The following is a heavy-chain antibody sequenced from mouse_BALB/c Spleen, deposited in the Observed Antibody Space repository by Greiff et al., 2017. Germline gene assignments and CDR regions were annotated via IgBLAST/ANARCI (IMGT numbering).Heavy chain of an antibody. CDR3: ARDHYGSSGFAY. CDR2: IWAGGST. Sequence: VQGVESGPGLVAPSQSLSITCTVSGFSLTSYGVHWVRQPPGKGLEWLGVIWAGGSTNYNSALMSRLSISKDNSKSQVFLKMNSLQTDDTAMYYCARDHYGSSGFAYWGQGTLVTVSA. V-gene: IGHV2-9*02. D-gene: IGHD1-1*01. CDR1: GFSLTSYG. J-gene: IGHJ3*01.